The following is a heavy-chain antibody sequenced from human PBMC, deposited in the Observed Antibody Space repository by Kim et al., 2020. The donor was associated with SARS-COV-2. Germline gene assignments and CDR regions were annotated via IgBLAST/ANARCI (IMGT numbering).Heavy chain of an antibody. CDR3: ARALLWFGELLWSDYYGMDV. J-gene: IGHJ6*02. V-gene: IGHV3-11*06. Sequence: FTISRDNAKNSLYLQMNSLRAEDTAVYYCARALLWFGELLWSDYYGMDVWGQGTTVTVSS. D-gene: IGHD3-10*01.